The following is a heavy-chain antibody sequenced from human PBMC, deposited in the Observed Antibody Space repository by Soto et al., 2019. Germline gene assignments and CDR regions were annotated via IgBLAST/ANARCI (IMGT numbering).Heavy chain of an antibody. J-gene: IGHJ3*02. CDR3: ARQFYVSHAFDI. Sequence: GESLKISCKGSGYSFTSYWISWVRQMPGKGLEWMGRIDPSDSYTNYSPSFQGHVTISAGKSISTAYLQWSSLKASDTAMYYCARQFYVSHAFDIWGQGTMVTVSS. V-gene: IGHV5-10-1*01. D-gene: IGHD3-16*01. CDR1: GYSFTSYW. CDR2: IDPSDSYT.